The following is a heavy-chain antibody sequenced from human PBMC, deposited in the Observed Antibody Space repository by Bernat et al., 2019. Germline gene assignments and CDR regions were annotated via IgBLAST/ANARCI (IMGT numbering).Heavy chain of an antibody. D-gene: IGHD3-22*01. J-gene: IGHJ4*02. Sequence: EVQLVESGGGLVQPGGSLRLSCAASGFTFSSYWMHWVRQAPGKGLVWVSRINSDGSSTSYADSVKGRFTVSRDNAKNTLYLQMNSLRAEDTAVYYCARDRLYYDSSGSFDYWGQGTLVTVSS. V-gene: IGHV3-74*01. CDR2: INSDGSST. CDR3: ARDRLYYDSSGSFDY. CDR1: GFTFSSYW.